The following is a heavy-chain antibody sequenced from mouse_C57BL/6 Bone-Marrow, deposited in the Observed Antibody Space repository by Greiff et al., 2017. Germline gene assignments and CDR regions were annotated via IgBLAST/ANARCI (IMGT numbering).Heavy chain of an antibody. D-gene: IGHD2-3*01. CDR1: GYTFTSYW. J-gene: IGHJ2*01. Sequence: VQLQQPGAELVRPGTSVKLSCKASGYTFTSYWMHWVKQRPGQGLEWIGVIDPSDSYTNYHQKFTGKATLTVDTSSTTAYMQLSSLTSEDSAVYYCARDGYFFDYWGKGTTLTVSS. V-gene: IGHV1-59*01. CDR2: IDPSDSYT. CDR3: ARDGYFFDY.